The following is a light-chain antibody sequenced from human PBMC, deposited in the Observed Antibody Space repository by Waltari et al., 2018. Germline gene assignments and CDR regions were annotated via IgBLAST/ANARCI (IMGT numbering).Light chain of an antibody. J-gene: IGKJ2*01. V-gene: IGKV3-15*01. CDR1: QSVTTN. CDR3: HQYNNWPPNT. CDR2: RAS. Sequence: ETLMTQSPATLSVSPGESVTLSCRASQSVTTNLAWYQQKPGQAPRLLIYRASTRATGVPARFSGSGSETEFTLTINALQSEDFAVYYCHQYNNWPPNTFGQGTLLEIK.